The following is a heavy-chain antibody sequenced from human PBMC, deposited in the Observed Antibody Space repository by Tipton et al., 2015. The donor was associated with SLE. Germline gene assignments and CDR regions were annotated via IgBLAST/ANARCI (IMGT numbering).Heavy chain of an antibody. V-gene: IGHV4-39*07. D-gene: IGHD4-17*01. Sequence: TLSLTCTVSGGSISSSSYYWGWIRQPPGKGLEWIGSIYYSGSTYYNPSLKSRVTISADTSKNQFSLELASVTAADTAVYYCAREGYYGDYAQSLWGRGTLVTVSS. CDR2: IYYSGST. CDR1: GGSISSSSYY. CDR3: AREGYYGDYAQSL. J-gene: IGHJ2*01.